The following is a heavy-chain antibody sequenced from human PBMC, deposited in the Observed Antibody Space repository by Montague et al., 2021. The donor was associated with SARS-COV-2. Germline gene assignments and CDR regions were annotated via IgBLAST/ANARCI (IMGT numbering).Heavy chain of an antibody. V-gene: IGHV4-39*01. Sequence: SETLSLTCTVSGGSINNTSYYWGWIRQPPGKGLERIGSIFYRGNTHYNASLKSRVTVSVDTSKNQFSLNLTSVTAADTALYYCARLTTSGSIAWGQGTLVTVSS. CDR2: IFYRGNT. CDR3: ARLTTSGSIA. CDR1: GGSINNTSYY. J-gene: IGHJ5*02. D-gene: IGHD6-19*01.